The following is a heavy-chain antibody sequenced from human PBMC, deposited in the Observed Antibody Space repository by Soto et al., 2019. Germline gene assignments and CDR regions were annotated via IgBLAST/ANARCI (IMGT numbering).Heavy chain of an antibody. Sequence: QVQLVESGGGVVQPGRSLSLSCAASGFTFSNYAMHWVRQAPGKGLEWVAVIWGDGSEQYYADPVKGRFIISRDNSKNTLYLQMNSLRAEDTAVYYCARSYYDYVWGSYRYSAYYYGMDVWGQGTTVTVSS. V-gene: IGHV3-33*01. J-gene: IGHJ6*02. CDR3: ARSYYDYVWGSYRYSAYYYGMDV. D-gene: IGHD3-16*02. CDR2: IWGDGSEQ. CDR1: GFTFSNYA.